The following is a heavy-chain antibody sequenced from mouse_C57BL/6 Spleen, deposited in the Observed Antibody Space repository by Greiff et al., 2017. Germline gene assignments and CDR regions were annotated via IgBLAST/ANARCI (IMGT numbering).Heavy chain of an antibody. CDR2: IWSGGST. Sequence: VMLVESGPGLVQPSQSLSITCTVSGFSLTSYGVHWVRQSPGKGLEWLGVIWSGGSTDYNAAFISRLSISKDNSKSQVFFKMNSLQADDTAIYYCARNYYRVVAAMDYEGQGTSVNVSS. CDR3: ARNYYRVVAAMDY. J-gene: IGHJ4*01. V-gene: IGHV2-2*01. D-gene: IGHD2-12*01. CDR1: GFSLTSYG.